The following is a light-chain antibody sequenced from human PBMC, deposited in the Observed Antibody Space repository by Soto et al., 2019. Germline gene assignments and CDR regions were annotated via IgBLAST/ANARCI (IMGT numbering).Light chain of an antibody. V-gene: IGLV2-14*01. CDR2: EVS. CDR3: SSYTSSSPHWV. J-gene: IGLJ3*02. Sequence: SALTQPASVSGSPGQSITISCTGTSSDVGGYNYVSWYQQHPGKAPKLMIYEVSNRPSGVSNRFSGSKSGNTASLTISGLQAEDEADYYCSSYTSSSPHWVFGGGTKLTVL. CDR1: SSDVGGYNY.